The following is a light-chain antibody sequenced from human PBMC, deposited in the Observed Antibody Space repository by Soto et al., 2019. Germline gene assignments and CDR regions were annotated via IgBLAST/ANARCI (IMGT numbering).Light chain of an antibody. J-gene: IGKJ3*01. V-gene: IGKV1-39*01. Sequence: TQSPSSLSATVGDRITITCRASQTIGKYLNWYQQEPGRAPKLLIYDASYLQNGVPSRFTGSASGTDFTLSISNLRPEDFATYYCQQSFSIPFTFGPGTKVDIK. CDR1: QTIGKY. CDR3: QQSFSIPFT. CDR2: DAS.